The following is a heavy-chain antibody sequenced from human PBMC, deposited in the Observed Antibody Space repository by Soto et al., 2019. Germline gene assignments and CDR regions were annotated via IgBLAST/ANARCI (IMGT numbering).Heavy chain of an antibody. CDR2: IYFNGNT. Sequence: QLQLQESGPGLVKPSETLSLTCNVSGVAISDTSYYWGWIRQPPGKGLEWIGTIYFNGNTFYNPSLKSRLTISVDTSKPQFSLRLTSVTAADTAVYYCARQGSYWGQGTLVAVSS. J-gene: IGHJ4*02. CDR3: ARQGSY. CDR1: GVAISDTSYY. V-gene: IGHV4-39*01.